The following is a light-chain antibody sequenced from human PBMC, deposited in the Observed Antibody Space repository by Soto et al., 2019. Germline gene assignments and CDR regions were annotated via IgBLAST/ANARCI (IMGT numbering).Light chain of an antibody. V-gene: IGKV3-15*01. CDR3: QQLYRYPIT. Sequence: EIVMTQSPATLSLSPGERATLSCRASQSVSSNLVWYLQKPGQAPRLLIYDTSTRATNVPARFTGSGSETEFTLTISGLQSEDFATYYCQQLYRYPITFGQGTRLEIK. J-gene: IGKJ5*01. CDR1: QSVSSN. CDR2: DTS.